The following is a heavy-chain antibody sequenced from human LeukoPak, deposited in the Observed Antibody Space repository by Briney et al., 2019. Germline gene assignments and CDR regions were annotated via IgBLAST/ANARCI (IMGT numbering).Heavy chain of an antibody. CDR2: VYYNGST. V-gene: IGHV4-39*01. CDR3: ARHSISALRDYYYGMDV. Sequence: SETLSLTCTVSGGSISSHNWYWGWIRQPPGKGLEWIGTVYYNGSTYYNPSLKSRVTISVDTSKNKYSLRLTSVTAADAAAYYCARHSISALRDYYYGMDVWGQGTTVTVSS. D-gene: IGHD1-26*01. J-gene: IGHJ6*02. CDR1: GGSISSHNWY.